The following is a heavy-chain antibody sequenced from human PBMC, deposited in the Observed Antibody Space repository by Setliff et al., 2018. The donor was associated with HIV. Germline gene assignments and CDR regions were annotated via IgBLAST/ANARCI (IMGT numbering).Heavy chain of an antibody. CDR3: ARGRLHRLFHCSSSGSPGIQYFDY. CDR2: ISHSGTT. D-gene: IGHD3-10*01. V-gene: IGHV4-34*01. Sequence: SETLSLTCAVYGGSFSGYYWSWIRQSPGKGLEWIGEISHSGTTNYNPSLKSRVTISVDKSKNQFSLKLRSVTAADTAVYYSARGRLHRLFHCSSSGSPGIQYFDYWGQGTQVTVSS. J-gene: IGHJ4*02. CDR1: GGSFSGYY.